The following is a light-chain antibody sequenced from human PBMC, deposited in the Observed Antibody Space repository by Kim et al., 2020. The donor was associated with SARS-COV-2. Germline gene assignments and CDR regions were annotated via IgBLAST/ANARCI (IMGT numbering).Light chain of an antibody. CDR1: TSNIGAGYE. Sequence: RVPISCTGSTSNIGAGYEVHWYQQLPGTAPKLLIYDNNNRPSGVPDRFSGSKSGTSASLAITGLQAADEADYYCQSYDSSLSGWVFGGGTQLTVL. CDR3: QSYDSSLSGWV. CDR2: DNN. J-gene: IGLJ3*02. V-gene: IGLV1-40*01.